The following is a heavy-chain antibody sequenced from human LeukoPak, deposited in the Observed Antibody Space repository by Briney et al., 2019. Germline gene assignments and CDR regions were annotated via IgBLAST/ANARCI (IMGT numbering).Heavy chain of an antibody. CDR2: FDPEDGET. CDR1: EYTLTELS. J-gene: IGHJ4*02. V-gene: IGHV1-24*01. Sequence: GASVKVSCKVSEYTLTELSMHWVRQAPGKGLEWMGGFDPEDGETIYAQKFQGRVTMTEDTSTDTAYMELSSLRSEDTAVYYCATAKVLRFVEWYFDYWGQGTLVTVSS. D-gene: IGHD3-3*01. CDR3: ATAKVLRFVEWYFDY.